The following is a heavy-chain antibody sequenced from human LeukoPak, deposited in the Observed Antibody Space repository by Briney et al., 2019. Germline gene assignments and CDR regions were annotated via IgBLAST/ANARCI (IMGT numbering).Heavy chain of an antibody. CDR3: ATITPRPGGMVYFDY. J-gene: IGHJ4*02. CDR1: GGSISSSNYY. CDR2: IYYSGST. D-gene: IGHD6-6*01. V-gene: IGHV4-39*02. Sequence: PSETLSLTCTVSGGSISSSNYYWGWIRQPPGKGLEWIGSIYYSGSTYYNPSLKSRVTISVDPSKNHFSLKLSSVTAADTAVYYCATITPRPGGMVYFDYWGQGTLVTVSS.